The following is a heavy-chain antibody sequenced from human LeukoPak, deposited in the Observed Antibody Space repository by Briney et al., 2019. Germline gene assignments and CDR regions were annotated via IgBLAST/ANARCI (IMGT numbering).Heavy chain of an antibody. CDR3: ASGSGTYSPDY. J-gene: IGHJ4*02. Sequence: GASVKVSCKASGYTFTANHIHWVRQAPGQGLEWMGRINPNSGGTIYAQEFQGRVIMTRDTSITTGYMELSRLRSDDTAVYYCASGSGTYSPDYWGPGTLVTVSS. CDR2: INPNSGGT. V-gene: IGHV1-2*06. CDR1: GYTFTANH. D-gene: IGHD3-10*01.